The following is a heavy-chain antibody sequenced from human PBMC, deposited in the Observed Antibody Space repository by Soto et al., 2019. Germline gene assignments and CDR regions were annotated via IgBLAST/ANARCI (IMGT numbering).Heavy chain of an antibody. CDR3: ARHALQYCGGDCYLLPYFDL. CDR2: IRSKANNYAT. J-gene: IGHJ2*01. Sequence: EVQLVESGGGLVQPGGSLKLSCAASGFTFSGSAMHWVRQASGKGLEWVGRIRSKANNYATEYAASGKGRFTISRDDSNNTSHLQMNSLKTEYTAVYYCARHALQYCGGDCYLLPYFDLWGRGTLVTVSS. V-gene: IGHV3-73*02. CDR1: GFTFSGSA. D-gene: IGHD2-21*02.